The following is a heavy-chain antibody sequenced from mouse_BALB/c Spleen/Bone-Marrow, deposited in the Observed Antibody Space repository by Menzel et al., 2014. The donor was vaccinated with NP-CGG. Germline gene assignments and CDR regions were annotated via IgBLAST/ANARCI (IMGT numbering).Heavy chain of an antibody. CDR1: GFTFSSYT. CDR2: ISSGGRYT. J-gene: IGHJ2*01. Sequence: EVQGVEFGGGLVKPGGHLKLSRPASGFTFSSYTKSWVRQTPEERLEWVATISSGGRYTYYQDSVNGRFTIPRDNAKNSLYLQMRSLKCGDSGMFFCSGWVEGRYRGQGTPL. CDR3: SGWVEGRY. V-gene: IGHV5-6-4*01. D-gene: IGHD3-1*01.